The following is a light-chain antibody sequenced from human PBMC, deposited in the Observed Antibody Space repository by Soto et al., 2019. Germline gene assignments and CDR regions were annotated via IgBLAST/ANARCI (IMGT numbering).Light chain of an antibody. V-gene: IGLV2-14*01. CDR2: DVS. J-gene: IGLJ2*01. CDR1: VTDVGSSNY. CDR3: SSYTTTSTWV. Sequence: QSALTQPASVSGSPGQSITISCTGTVTDVGSSNYVSWYKQHPGKAPKLMIYDVSNRPSGVSNRFSGSKSGNTASLTISGLQAEDEPDYYCSSYTTTSTWVFGGGTKLTVL.